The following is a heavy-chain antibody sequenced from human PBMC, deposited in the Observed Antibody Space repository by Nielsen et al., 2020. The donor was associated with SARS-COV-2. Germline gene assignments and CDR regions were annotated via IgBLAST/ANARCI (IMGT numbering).Heavy chain of an antibody. D-gene: IGHD4-17*01. Sequence: SETLSLTCTVSGSSISSGGYYWSWIRQHPGKGLEWIGYIYYSGSTYYNPSLKSRVTISVDTSKNQFSLKLSSVTAADTAVYYCVSIAVTTHAFDIWGQGTMVTVSS. J-gene: IGHJ3*02. CDR3: VSIAVTTHAFDI. CDR1: GSSISSGGYY. CDR2: IYYSGST. V-gene: IGHV4-31*03.